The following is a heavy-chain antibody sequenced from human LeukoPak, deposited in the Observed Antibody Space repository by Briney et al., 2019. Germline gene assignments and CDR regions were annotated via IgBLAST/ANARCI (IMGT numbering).Heavy chain of an antibody. CDR3: ARTSDFWSGYYRPNYFDY. CDR1: GYSFTSYW. J-gene: IGHJ4*02. CDR2: TSPGDSDT. D-gene: IGHD3-3*01. Sequence: GESLKISCKGSGYSFTSYWIGWVRQMRGKGLEWMGITSPGDSDTRYRPSFQGQVTISADKSISTAYLQWSSLKASDTAMYYCARTSDFWSGYYRPNYFDYWGQGTLVTVSS. V-gene: IGHV5-51*01.